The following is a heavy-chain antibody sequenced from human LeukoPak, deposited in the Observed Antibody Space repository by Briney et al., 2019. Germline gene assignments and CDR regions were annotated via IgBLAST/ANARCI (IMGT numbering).Heavy chain of an antibody. CDR2: INSGGDDI. Sequence: GGSLRLSCAASGFSFSLYAMNWVGQAPGKGLEWISYINSGGDDIHYAASVRGRFTISRDDAGNTLFLQLSSLRAEDTAVYYCARDTIQPGLIDDWGQGTLVTVSS. D-gene: IGHD2-2*01. CDR3: ARDTIQPGLIDD. CDR1: GFSFSLYA. V-gene: IGHV3-21*05. J-gene: IGHJ4*02.